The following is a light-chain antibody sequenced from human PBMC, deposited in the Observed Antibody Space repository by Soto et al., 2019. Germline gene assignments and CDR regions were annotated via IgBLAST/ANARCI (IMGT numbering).Light chain of an antibody. V-gene: IGLV2-11*02. J-gene: IGLJ1*01. CDR3: FSYAGSYPCYG. Sequence: QSALAQPRSVSGSPVHSATTSCTGTSSDICGYFYVSCYQQHPGKAPTPMIHDVTNRPSGVSDRFSGQKSGTPASLTISRLQAADEADYYCFSYAGSYPCYGFGPGTKATVL. CDR2: DVT. CDR1: SSDICGYFY.